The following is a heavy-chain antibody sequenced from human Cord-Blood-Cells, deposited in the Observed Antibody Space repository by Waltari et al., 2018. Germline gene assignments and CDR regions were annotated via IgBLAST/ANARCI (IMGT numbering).Heavy chain of an antibody. CDR3: ARGKGSIAAADDY. Sequence: QVQLVQSGAEVKKPGASVKVSCKASGYTFTSYDINWVRQATGQGLEWMGWMNQNRGNTGYAQKFQGRVTMTRNTSISTAYMGLSSVRSEDTAVYYCARGKGSIAAADDYWGQGTLVTVSS. D-gene: IGHD6-13*01. CDR1: GYTFTSYD. V-gene: IGHV1-8*01. J-gene: IGHJ4*02. CDR2: MNQNRGNT.